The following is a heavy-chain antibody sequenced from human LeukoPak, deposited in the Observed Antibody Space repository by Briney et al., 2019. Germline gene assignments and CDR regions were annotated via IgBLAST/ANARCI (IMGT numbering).Heavy chain of an antibody. V-gene: IGHV3-23*01. CDR2: ISGSGGST. D-gene: IGHD3-9*01. Sequence: HPGGSLRLSCAASGFSFSSYAMSWVRQAPGKGLEWVSAISGSGGSTYYADSVKGRFTISRDNSKNTLYLQMNSLRAEDTAVYYCAKNPANFDWSSDYWGQGTLVTVSS. CDR1: GFSFSSYA. CDR3: AKNPANFDWSSDY. J-gene: IGHJ4*02.